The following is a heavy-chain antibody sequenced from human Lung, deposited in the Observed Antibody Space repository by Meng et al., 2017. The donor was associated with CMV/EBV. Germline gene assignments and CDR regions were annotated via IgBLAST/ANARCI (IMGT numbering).Heavy chain of an antibody. Sequence: LVDSDAGVKKPGASVDVSWKASVYTVTPYGITWVRQAPGQGLEWMGCINAYNGDTNDAQTLQGISTMTTDTSTSTAYMELMSLKSDDTAVYYCARVEVGITSGDYWGRGTLVTVSS. J-gene: IGHJ4*02. CDR1: VYTVTPYG. V-gene: IGHV1-18*01. D-gene: IGHD1-26*01. CDR3: ARVEVGITSGDY. CDR2: INAYNGDT.